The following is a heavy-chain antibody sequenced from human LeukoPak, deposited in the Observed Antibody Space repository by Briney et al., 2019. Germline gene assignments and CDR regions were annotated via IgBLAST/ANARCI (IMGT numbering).Heavy chain of an antibody. Sequence: PSETLSLTCTVSGGSISSSSYYWGWIRQPPGKGLEWIGSIYYSGSTYYNPSLKSRVTISVDTSKNQFSLKLSSVTAADTAVYYCARPAGEMLFGTQPFDSWGQGTLVTVSS. V-gene: IGHV4-39*01. CDR2: IYYSGST. D-gene: IGHD3-16*01. J-gene: IGHJ5*01. CDR1: GGSISSSSYY. CDR3: ARPAGEMLFGTQPFDS.